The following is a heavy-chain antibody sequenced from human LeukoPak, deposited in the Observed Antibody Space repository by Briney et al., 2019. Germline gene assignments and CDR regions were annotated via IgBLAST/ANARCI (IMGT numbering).Heavy chain of an antibody. Sequence: GGSLRLSCAASGYTFSSHAMIWARQAPGKGLEWVSGISDSGDSTYYADSLKVRFTISRDNSKNTVYLQMNSLGAEDTAVYYCAKVSLVYMATIRFDYWGPGTLVTVSS. CDR1: GYTFSSHA. D-gene: IGHD5-24*01. CDR3: AKVSLVYMATIRFDY. J-gene: IGHJ4*02. CDR2: ISDSGDST. V-gene: IGHV3-23*01.